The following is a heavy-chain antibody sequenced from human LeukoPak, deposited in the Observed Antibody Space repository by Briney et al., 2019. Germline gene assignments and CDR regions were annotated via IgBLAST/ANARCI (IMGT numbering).Heavy chain of an antibody. Sequence: GGSLRLSCAASGFTFSSYAMSWVRQAPGKGLEWVSAISGSGGSTYYADSVKGRFTISRDNSKNTLYMQMNSLRAEDTAVYYCAKEAYYYDSSGYYRPFDYWGQGTLVTVSS. CDR2: ISGSGGST. D-gene: IGHD3-22*01. CDR1: GFTFSSYA. V-gene: IGHV3-23*01. J-gene: IGHJ4*02. CDR3: AKEAYYYDSSGYYRPFDY.